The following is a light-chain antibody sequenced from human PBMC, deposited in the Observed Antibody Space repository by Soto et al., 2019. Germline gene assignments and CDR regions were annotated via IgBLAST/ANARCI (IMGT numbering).Light chain of an antibody. CDR3: MQALQTRWT. CDR2: LCS. CDR1: EGLLRVNGDNY. J-gene: IGKJ1*01. Sequence: IMMIQPPLSLRITPRVPASISWQSYEGLLRVNGDNYLDLHLQNLGQSTQLMINLCSTLDSVVPVRCSGSGSDTDFTLTLSRVEAEDVGVYYCMQALQTRWTFGQGTKVDIK. V-gene: IGKV2-28*01.